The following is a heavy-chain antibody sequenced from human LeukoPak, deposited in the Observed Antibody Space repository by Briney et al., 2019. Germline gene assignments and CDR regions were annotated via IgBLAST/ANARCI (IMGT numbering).Heavy chain of an antibody. CDR3: AKRGGASFDY. CDR1: GFTFSSYA. CDR2: LSASGGST. D-gene: IGHD1-26*01. J-gene: IGHJ4*02. V-gene: IGHV3-23*01. Sequence: GGSLRLSCAASGFTFSSYAMSWVRQAPGKGLEWVSVLSASGGSTYYADSVKGRFTISRDNSKNTLYLQMNSLRAEDTAVYYCAKRGGASFDYWGQGTLVTVSS.